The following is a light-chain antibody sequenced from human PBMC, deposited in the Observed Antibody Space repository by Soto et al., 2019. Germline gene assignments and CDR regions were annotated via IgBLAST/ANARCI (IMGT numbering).Light chain of an antibody. J-gene: IGKJ1*01. CDR2: DAS. V-gene: IGKV1-5*01. CDR1: QSISSW. Sequence: PSTLSASVGDRVTITCRASQSISSWLAWYQQKPGKAPKLLIYDASSLESGVPSRFSGSGSGTEFTLTISSLQPDDFATYYCQQYNSYSRSFGQGTKVDIK. CDR3: QQYNSYSRS.